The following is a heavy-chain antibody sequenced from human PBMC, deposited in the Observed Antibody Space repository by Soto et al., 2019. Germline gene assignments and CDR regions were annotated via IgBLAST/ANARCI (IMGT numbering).Heavy chain of an antibody. V-gene: IGHV1-24*01. J-gene: IGHJ4*02. Sequence: GASVKVSCKVSAYTLTELSMHWVRQAPGKGLEWMGSIIPELGVANYAQKFQGRVTITADTSTSTAYMELSSLRSEDTAVYYCAREKGDYIWGSYRTDLFDYWGQGTLVTVSS. CDR3: AREKGDYIWGSYRTDLFDY. D-gene: IGHD3-16*02. CDR1: AYTLTELS. CDR2: IIPELGVA.